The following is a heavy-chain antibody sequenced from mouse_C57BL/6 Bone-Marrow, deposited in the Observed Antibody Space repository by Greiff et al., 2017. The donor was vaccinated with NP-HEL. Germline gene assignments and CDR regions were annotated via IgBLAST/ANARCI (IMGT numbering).Heavy chain of an antibody. V-gene: IGHV5-2*03. Sequence: EVKVEESGGGLVQPGESLKLSCESNEYEFPSHDMSWVRKTPEKRLELVAAINSDGGSTYYPDTMERRFIISRDNTKKTLYLQMSSLRSEDTALYYCARQRRYYGSWYFDVWGTGTTVTVSS. CDR3: ARQRRYYGSWYFDV. CDR1: EYEFPSHD. CDR2: INSDGGST. D-gene: IGHD1-1*01. J-gene: IGHJ1*03.